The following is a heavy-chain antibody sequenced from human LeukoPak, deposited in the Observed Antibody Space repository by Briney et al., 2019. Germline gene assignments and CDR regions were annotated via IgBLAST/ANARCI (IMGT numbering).Heavy chain of an antibody. Sequence: GASVKVSCKASGYTFTSYAIHWVRQAPGQRLEWMGWINAGNGNRKYSQKFQDRVTITREPSANTAFMELSSLRPEDTAVYYCARESGRYQDFFENWGQGTLVTVSS. J-gene: IGHJ4*02. CDR1: GYTFTSYA. CDR2: INAGNGNR. V-gene: IGHV1-3*01. CDR3: ARESGRYQDFFEN. D-gene: IGHD1-26*01.